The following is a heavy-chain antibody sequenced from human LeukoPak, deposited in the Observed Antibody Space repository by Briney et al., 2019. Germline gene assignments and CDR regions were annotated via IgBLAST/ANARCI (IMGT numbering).Heavy chain of an antibody. CDR2: IRTSVGST. J-gene: IGHJ4*02. CDR3: AKVNPPRGGRSGWYETNDY. D-gene: IGHD6-19*01. V-gene: IGHV3-23*01. CDR1: GFAFSSYV. Sequence: QPGGSLRLSCVASGFAFSSYVMPWVRQAPDKGLEWVSSIRTSVGSTFYADSVKGRFTISRDNSKNTLYLQLSSLRAEDTAVYYCAKVNPPRGGRSGWYETNDYWGQGTLVTVSS.